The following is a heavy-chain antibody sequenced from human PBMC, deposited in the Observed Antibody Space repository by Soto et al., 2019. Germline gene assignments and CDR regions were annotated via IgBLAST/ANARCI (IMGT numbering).Heavy chain of an antibody. CDR3: ARDVYCSGGSCYPEGYYGMDV. J-gene: IGHJ6*02. CDR1: GGSISSGRSY. CDR2: IYYSGST. Sequence: SETLSLTCTVSGGSISSGRSYWSWIRQHPGKGHECIGYIYYSGSTYYNPSLKSRVTISVDTSKNQFSLKLTSVTAADTAVYYCARDVYCSGGSCYPEGYYGMDVWGQGTTVT. V-gene: IGHV4-31*03. D-gene: IGHD2-15*01.